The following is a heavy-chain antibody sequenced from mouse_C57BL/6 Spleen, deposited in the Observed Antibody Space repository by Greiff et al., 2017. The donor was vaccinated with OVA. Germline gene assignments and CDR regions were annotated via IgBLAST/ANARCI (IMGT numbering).Heavy chain of an antibody. V-gene: IGHV7-3*01. Sequence: DVKLVESGGGLVQPGASLSLSCAASGFTFTDYYMSWVRQPPGQALEWLGFIRHKANGYTSEYNSSVKGRFTISRDNSQSILYLHMNALRAEDGAAYYCSSSLPSFDYWGQGTTLTVSS. D-gene: IGHD2-10*01. CDR2: IRHKANGYTS. J-gene: IGHJ2*01. CDR1: GFTFTDYY. CDR3: SSSLPSFDY.